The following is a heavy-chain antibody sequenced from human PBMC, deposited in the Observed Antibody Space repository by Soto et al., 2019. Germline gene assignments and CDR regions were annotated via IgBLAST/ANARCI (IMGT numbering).Heavy chain of an antibody. Sequence: QITLNESGPTQVKPRQTLTLTCTFSGFSLTTSGVGVGWIRQSPGKAPEWLALMYWDDDKRYSPSLKSRLTITKDTSKNQVVLTMADLDPADTATYSCAHRVLRTVFGLVTTTAIYFDFWGQGTPVAVSS. CDR2: MYWDDDK. V-gene: IGHV2-5*02. D-gene: IGHD3-3*01. CDR1: GFSLTTSGVG. CDR3: AHRVLRTVFGLVTTTAIYFDF. J-gene: IGHJ4*02.